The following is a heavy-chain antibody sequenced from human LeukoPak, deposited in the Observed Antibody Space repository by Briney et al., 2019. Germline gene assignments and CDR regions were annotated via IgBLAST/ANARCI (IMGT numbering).Heavy chain of an antibody. D-gene: IGHD3-16*02. Sequence: KPSETLSLTCAVSGYSISSGYYWGWIRQPPGKGLEWIGSIYHSGSTYYNPSHKSRVTISVDTSKNQFSLKLSSVTAADTAVYYCARGLYPPRGAFDIWGQGTMVTVSS. CDR1: GYSISSGYY. CDR3: ARGLYPPRGAFDI. J-gene: IGHJ3*02. CDR2: IYHSGST. V-gene: IGHV4-38-2*01.